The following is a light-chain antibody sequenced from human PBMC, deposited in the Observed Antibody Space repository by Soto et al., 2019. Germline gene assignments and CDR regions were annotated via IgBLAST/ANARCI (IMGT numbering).Light chain of an antibody. CDR2: DAS. CDR3: QQYGSSPRFT. Sequence: EIVLTQSPGTLSLSPGERATLSCRASQSVSSSYLAWYQQKPGQAPRLLIYDASNRATGIPDRFSGSESGTDFTLTISRLEPEDFAVYYCQQYGSSPRFTFGPGTKVDIK. V-gene: IGKV3-20*01. CDR1: QSVSSSY. J-gene: IGKJ3*01.